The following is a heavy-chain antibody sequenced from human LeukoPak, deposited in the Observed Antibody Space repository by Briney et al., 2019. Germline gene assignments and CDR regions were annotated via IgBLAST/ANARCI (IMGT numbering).Heavy chain of an antibody. CDR2: INPNSGGT. CDR3: ARSSTRPRYNWFDP. J-gene: IGHJ5*02. CDR1: GYTFTCYY. V-gene: IGHV1-2*02. Sequence: ASVKVSCKASGYTFTCYYMHWVRQAPGQGLEWMGWINPNSGGTNYAQKFQGRVTMTRDTSISTAYMELSRLRSDDTAVYYCARSSTRPRYNWFDPWGQGTLVTVSS. D-gene: IGHD2-2*01.